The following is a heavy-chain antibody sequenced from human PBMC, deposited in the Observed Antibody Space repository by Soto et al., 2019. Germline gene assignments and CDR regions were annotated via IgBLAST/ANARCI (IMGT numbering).Heavy chain of an antibody. V-gene: IGHV3-30*18. CDR3: AEAPRRIQLWLQIDY. CDR1: GFTFSSYG. D-gene: IGHD5-18*01. Sequence: GGSLRLSCAASGFTFSSYGMHWVRQAPGKGLEWVAVISYDGSNKYYADSVKGRFTISRDNSKNTLYLQMNSLRAEDTAVYYCAEAPRRIQLWLQIDYWGQGTLVTVSS. CDR2: ISYDGSNK. J-gene: IGHJ4*02.